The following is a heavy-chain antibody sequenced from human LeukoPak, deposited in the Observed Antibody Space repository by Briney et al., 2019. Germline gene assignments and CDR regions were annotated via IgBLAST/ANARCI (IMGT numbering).Heavy chain of an antibody. CDR2: INPNSGGT. Sequence: ASVKVSCKASGYTFTGYYMHWVRQAPGQGLEWMGWINPNSGGTNYAQKFQGRVTMTRDTSISTAYMELSRLRSDDTAVYYCARVRVGNSSGYYYYYYYMDVWGKGTTVTISS. D-gene: IGHD3-22*01. J-gene: IGHJ6*03. CDR3: ARVRVGNSSGYYYYYYYMDV. V-gene: IGHV1-2*02. CDR1: GYTFTGYY.